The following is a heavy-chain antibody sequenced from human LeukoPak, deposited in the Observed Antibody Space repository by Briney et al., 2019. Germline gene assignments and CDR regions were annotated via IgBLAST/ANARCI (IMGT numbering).Heavy chain of an antibody. Sequence: ASVKVSCKASGYTFTRYAMHWVRQAPGQSLDWLGWVNTGNGNTKYSPKFQGRITLSRDTSANTVYMEVTSLRSEDTAVYYCARVALWFGAATRDYYYGMDVWGQGTTVTVSS. CDR2: VNTGNGNT. CDR3: ARVALWFGAATRDYYYGMDV. V-gene: IGHV1-3*04. J-gene: IGHJ6*02. D-gene: IGHD3-10*01. CDR1: GYTFTRYA.